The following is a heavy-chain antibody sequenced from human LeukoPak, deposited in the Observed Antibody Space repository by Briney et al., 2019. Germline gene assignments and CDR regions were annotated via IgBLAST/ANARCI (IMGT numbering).Heavy chain of an antibody. Sequence: ASVKVSCKASGYTFTCYYMHWVRQAPGQGLEWMGWINPNSGGTNYAQKFQGRVTMTTDTSTSTAYMELRSLRSDDTAVYYCARARLRFLEWYYYMDVWGKGTTVTVSS. CDR3: ARARLRFLEWYYYMDV. CDR2: INPNSGGT. CDR1: GYTFTCYY. D-gene: IGHD3-3*01. V-gene: IGHV1-2*02. J-gene: IGHJ6*03.